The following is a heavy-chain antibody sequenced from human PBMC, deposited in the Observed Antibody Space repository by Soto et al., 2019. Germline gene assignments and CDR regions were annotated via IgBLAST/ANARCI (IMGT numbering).Heavy chain of an antibody. CDR1: GYSISSGYY. V-gene: IGHV4-38-2*01. Sequence: SETLSLTCAVSGYSISSGYYWGWIRQPPGKGLEWIGSIYHSGSTYYNPSLKSRVTISVDTSKNQFSLKLSSVTAADTAVYYCEPRGPLAWLLVFDYWGPGTLVTVSS. CDR3: EPRGPLAWLLVFDY. D-gene: IGHD3-3*01. J-gene: IGHJ4*02. CDR2: IYHSGST.